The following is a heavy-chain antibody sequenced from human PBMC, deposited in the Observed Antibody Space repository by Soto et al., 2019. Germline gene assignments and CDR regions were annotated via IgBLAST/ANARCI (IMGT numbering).Heavy chain of an antibody. Sequence: EVQLVESGGGLVQPGGSLRLSCAASGFTFSSYSRNWVRQAPGKGLECVSYISSSSNNIYYADSVKGRFTISRDNAKNSLYLQLNSLRDEDTAVYYCARADFSMKYWGQGTLVTVSS. CDR1: GFTFSSYS. D-gene: IGHD3-3*01. J-gene: IGHJ4*02. CDR3: ARADFSMKY. CDR2: ISSSSNNI. V-gene: IGHV3-48*02.